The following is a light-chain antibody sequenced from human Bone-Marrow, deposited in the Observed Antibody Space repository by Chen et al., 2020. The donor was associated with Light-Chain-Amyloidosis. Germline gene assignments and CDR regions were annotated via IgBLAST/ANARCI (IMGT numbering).Light chain of an antibody. V-gene: IGLV1-44*01. Sequence: QSVLTQAPSASGTPGQRVTISCSGGRSNIGSNPVNWYQQFPGTAPRLLIYRNDPRPSGVPDRFSGSKSGTAASLAISGLQSEDEADYYCTTWDDSVDTVMFGGGTKVTVL. CDR2: RND. J-gene: IGLJ3*02. CDR3: TTWDDSVDTVM. CDR1: RSNIGSNP.